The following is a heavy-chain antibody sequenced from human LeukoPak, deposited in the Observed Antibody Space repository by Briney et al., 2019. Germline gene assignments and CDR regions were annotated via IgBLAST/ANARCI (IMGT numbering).Heavy chain of an antibody. J-gene: IGHJ3*02. CDR3: ARGLGDYGDYSYAFDI. Sequence: ASVKVSCKASGYTFTSYYMHWVRQAPGQGLEWMGIINPSGGSTSYAQKFQGRVTMTRDTSTSTVYMELSSLRSEDTAVYYCARGLGDYGDYSYAFDIWGQGTMVTVSS. CDR2: INPSGGST. D-gene: IGHD4-17*01. CDR1: GYTFTSYY. V-gene: IGHV1-46*01.